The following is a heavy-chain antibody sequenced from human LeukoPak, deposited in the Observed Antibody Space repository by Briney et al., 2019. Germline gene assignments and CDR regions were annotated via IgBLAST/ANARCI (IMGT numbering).Heavy chain of an antibody. CDR1: GYTLTVYY. Sequence: ASVKVSCKASGYTLTVYYIHWARQAPGQGLEWMGRTNPNSGDTNFAQKFQGRVTMTRDTSISTAYMDLSGLRPDDTAVYYCAREGSGYTYGRGSYFDYWGHGILVTVSS. CDR3: AREGSGYTYGRGSYFDY. CDR2: TNPNSGDT. J-gene: IGHJ4*01. D-gene: IGHD5-18*01. V-gene: IGHV1-2*06.